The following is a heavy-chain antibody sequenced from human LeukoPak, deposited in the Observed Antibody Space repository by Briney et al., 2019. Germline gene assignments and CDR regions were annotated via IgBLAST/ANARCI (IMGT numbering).Heavy chain of an antibody. Sequence: SETLSLTCTLWGRYIKSHYWIWLRQPPGKGLEWIGYIYYSGSTSYNPSLNSRVTISLDTSKNQFSLNLSSVTAADTAVYYCARRESSGFFDYWGQGTLVTVSS. V-gene: IGHV4-59*08. CDR2: IYYSGST. J-gene: IGHJ4*02. CDR1: GRYIKSHY. D-gene: IGHD6-19*01. CDR3: ARRESSGFFDY.